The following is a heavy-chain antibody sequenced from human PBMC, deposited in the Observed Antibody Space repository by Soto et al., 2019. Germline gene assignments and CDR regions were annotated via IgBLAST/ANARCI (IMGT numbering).Heavy chain of an antibody. V-gene: IGHV3-66*01. D-gene: IGHD3-9*01. CDR2: IYSGGST. Sequence: GGSLRLSCAASGFTVSSNYMSWVRQAPGKGLEWVSVIYSGGSTYYADSVKGRFTISRDNSKNTLYLQMNSLGAEDTAVYYCARSLKMYYDILTGYFDYWGQGTLVTVSS. CDR1: GFTVSSNY. CDR3: ARSLKMYYDILTGYFDY. J-gene: IGHJ4*02.